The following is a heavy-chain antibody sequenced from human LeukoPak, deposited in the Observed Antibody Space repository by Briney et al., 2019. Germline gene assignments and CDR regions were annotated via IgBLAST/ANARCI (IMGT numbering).Heavy chain of an antibody. CDR3: ARLGSAPFDY. V-gene: IGHV4-30-4*08. CDR2: ISYTGPT. Sequence: PSQTLSLTCTVSSGSIRSGDYYWSWIRQPPGKGLEWIGYISYTGPTYYNPSLKSRVTKSEDTSKNLFSLKLNSVTAADTAVYYCARLGSAPFDYWGQGTLVTVSS. J-gene: IGHJ4*02. CDR1: SGSIRSGDYY. D-gene: IGHD3-10*01.